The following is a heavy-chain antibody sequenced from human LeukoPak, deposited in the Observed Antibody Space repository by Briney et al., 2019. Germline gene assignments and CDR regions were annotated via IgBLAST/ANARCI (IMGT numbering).Heavy chain of an antibody. CDR3: ARRDPGGYYYMDV. J-gene: IGHJ6*03. D-gene: IGHD2-8*02. CDR1: GYTFTSYD. Sequence: ASVKVSCKASGYTFTSYDINWVRQAPGQGLEWMGWMNANSGNTGYARKFQGRVTMTRNTSISTAYMELSRLTSDDTAVYYCARRDPGGYYYMDVWGEGTTVTVSS. CDR2: MNANSGNT. V-gene: IGHV1-8*01.